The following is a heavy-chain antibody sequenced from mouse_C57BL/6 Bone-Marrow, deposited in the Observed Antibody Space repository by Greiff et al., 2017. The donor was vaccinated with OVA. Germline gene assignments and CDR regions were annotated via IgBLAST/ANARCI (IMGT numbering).Heavy chain of an antibody. CDR3: ARTGLYWNFDV. V-gene: IGHV5-16*01. Sequence: EVKLVESEGGLVQPGSSMKLSCTASGFTFSDYYMAWVRQVPEKGLEWVANINYDGSSTYYLDSLKSRFIISRDNAKNILYLQMSSLKSEDTATYYGARTGLYWNFDVWGTGTTVTVSS. D-gene: IGHD3-3*01. CDR2: INYDGSST. J-gene: IGHJ1*03. CDR1: GFTFSDYY.